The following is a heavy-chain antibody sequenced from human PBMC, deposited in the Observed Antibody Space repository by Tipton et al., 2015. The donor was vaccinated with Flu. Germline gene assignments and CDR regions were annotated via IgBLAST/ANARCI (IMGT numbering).Heavy chain of an antibody. CDR2: INHSGST. J-gene: IGHJ6*03. CDR3: ARGAIWSGYYHYYYYMDV. Sequence: TLSLTCAVYGGSFSGYYWSWIRQPPGKGLEWTGEINHSGSTNYNPSLKSRVTISVDTSKNQFSLKLSSVTAADTAVYYCARGAIWSGYYHYYYYMDVWGKGTTVTVSS. D-gene: IGHD3-3*01. CDR1: GGSFSGYY. V-gene: IGHV4-34*01.